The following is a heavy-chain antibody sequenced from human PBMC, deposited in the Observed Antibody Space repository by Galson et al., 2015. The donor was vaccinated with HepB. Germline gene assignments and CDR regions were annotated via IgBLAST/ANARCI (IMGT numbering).Heavy chain of an antibody. CDR2: ISSDGSST. D-gene: IGHD3-10*01. Sequence: SLRLSCAASGFTFSSYWMHWVRQAPGKGLVWVSRISSDGSSTSYADSVKGRFTISRDNAKNTLYLQMNSLRAEDTAVYYCAREVGPMVRGVGVLGDYWGQGTLVTVSS. V-gene: IGHV3-74*01. CDR1: GFTFSSYW. CDR3: AREVGPMVRGVGVLGDY. J-gene: IGHJ4*02.